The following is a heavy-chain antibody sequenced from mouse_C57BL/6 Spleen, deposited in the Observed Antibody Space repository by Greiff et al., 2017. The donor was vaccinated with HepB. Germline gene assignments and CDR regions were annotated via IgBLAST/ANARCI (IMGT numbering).Heavy chain of an antibody. CDR1: GYTFTSYW. CDR3: AGDSSGAWFAY. Sequence: QVQLQQSGAELAKPGASVKLSCKASGYTFTSYWMHWVKQRPGQGLEWIGYINPSSGYTKYNQKFKDKATLTADKSSSTAYMQLSSLTYEDAAVYYCAGDSSGAWFAYWGQGTLVTVSA. CDR2: INPSSGYT. J-gene: IGHJ3*01. V-gene: IGHV1-7*01. D-gene: IGHD3-2*02.